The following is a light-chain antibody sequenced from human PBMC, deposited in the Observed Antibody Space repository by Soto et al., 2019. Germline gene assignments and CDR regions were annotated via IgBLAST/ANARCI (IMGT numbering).Light chain of an antibody. V-gene: IGKV3-15*01. CDR2: GAS. J-gene: IGKJ1*01. CDR3: QQYDTGPWT. Sequence: EIVMTQSPATLSVSPGGRATLSCRASQSISDTLAWYQQKPGQAPRLLIHGASTRAPGFPARFSGSGSGTDFTLTITSPQSEDFAVYYCQQYDTGPWTFGQGTKVDIK. CDR1: QSISDT.